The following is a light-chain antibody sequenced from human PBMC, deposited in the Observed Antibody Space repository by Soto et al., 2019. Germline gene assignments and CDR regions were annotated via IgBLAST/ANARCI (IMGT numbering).Light chain of an antibody. CDR2: EVS. Sequence: QSALTQPASVSGSPGQSITISCTGTSSDVGGYNYVSWYQQHPGKAPKLMIYEVSNRPSGVSNRFSGSKSGNTASLTISGLQAEDEADYYCRSYTSSSTLGVFGGCTKLTVL. CDR1: SSDVGGYNY. J-gene: IGLJ3*02. V-gene: IGLV2-14*01. CDR3: RSYTSSSTLGV.